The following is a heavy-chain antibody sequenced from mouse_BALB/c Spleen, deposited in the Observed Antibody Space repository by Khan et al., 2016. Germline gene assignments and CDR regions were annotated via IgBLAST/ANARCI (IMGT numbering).Heavy chain of an antibody. V-gene: IGHV1-80*01. CDR3: AKGNGNPYYALDH. CDR1: GYVFSNFW. D-gene: IGHD2-1*01. CDR2: IYPGGGDT. Sequence: QVQLQQSGAELVRPGSSVKISCKASGYVFSNFWMNWVKQRPGQGLEWIGQIYPGGGDTNYNGKFKGKATLTADKSSSTAYMQLSSLTSEDSAVYFCAKGNGNPYYALDHWGQGTSVTVSS. J-gene: IGHJ4*01.